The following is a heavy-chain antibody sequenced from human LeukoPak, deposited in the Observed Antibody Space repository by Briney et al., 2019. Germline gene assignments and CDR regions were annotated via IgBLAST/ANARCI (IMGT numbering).Heavy chain of an antibody. CDR3: ARRAHSSRLYYYYYMDV. Sequence: GRSLRLSCAASGFTFSSYGMYWVRQAPGKGLECVALISFDGSNKYYAESVKGRFTISRDNSKNTLYLQMNSLRAEDTAVYYCARRAHSSRLYYYYYMDVWGKGTTVTVSS. CDR1: GFTFSSYG. CDR2: ISFDGSNK. D-gene: IGHD6-13*01. V-gene: IGHV3-30*03. J-gene: IGHJ6*03.